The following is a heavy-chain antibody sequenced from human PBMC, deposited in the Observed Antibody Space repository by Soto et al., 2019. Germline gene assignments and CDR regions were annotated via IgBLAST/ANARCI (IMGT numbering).Heavy chain of an antibody. Sequence: PSETLSLTCDVSGGSISTGVYSWNWIRQPPGKGLEWVGYINHSGSTYDNPSLKSRVTMPVNRSKNQFSLNLTSVTAADTAVYFCARGHYRYAMDVWGQGTTVTVSS. CDR2: INHSGST. CDR1: GGSISTGVYS. J-gene: IGHJ6*02. CDR3: ARGHYRYAMDV. V-gene: IGHV4-30-2*01.